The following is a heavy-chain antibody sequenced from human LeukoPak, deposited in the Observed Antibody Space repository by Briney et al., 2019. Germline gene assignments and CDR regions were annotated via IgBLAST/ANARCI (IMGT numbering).Heavy chain of an antibody. Sequence: PGGSLRLSCAASGFTFITYAVHWVRQAPGKGLEGVAVISYDGSNKYYADSVKGRFTISRDNSKNTLYLQMNSLRAEDTAVYYCARVGYGGNSEYFDHWGQGTLVTVSS. CDR3: ARVGYGGNSEYFDH. D-gene: IGHD4-23*01. CDR1: GFTFITYA. CDR2: ISYDGSNK. V-gene: IGHV3-30*04. J-gene: IGHJ4*02.